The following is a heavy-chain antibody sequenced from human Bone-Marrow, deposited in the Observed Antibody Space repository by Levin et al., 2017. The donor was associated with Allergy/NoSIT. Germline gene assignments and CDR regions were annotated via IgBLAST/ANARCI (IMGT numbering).Heavy chain of an antibody. Sequence: GESLKISCAASGFTFSSYGMHWVRQAPGKGLEWVAVIWYDGSNKYYADSVKGRFTISRDNSKNTLYLQMNSLRAEDTAVYYCARDVWYGWLTHSSGWYGDWFDPWGQGTLVTVSS. V-gene: IGHV3-33*01. CDR1: GFTFSSYG. D-gene: IGHD6-19*01. CDR2: IWYDGSNK. CDR3: ARDVWYGWLTHSSGWYGDWFDP. J-gene: IGHJ5*02.